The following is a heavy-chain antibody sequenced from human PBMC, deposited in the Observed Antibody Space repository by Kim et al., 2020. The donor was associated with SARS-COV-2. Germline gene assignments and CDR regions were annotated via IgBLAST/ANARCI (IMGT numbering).Heavy chain of an antibody. CDR3: ATRWAYSSGWYSGWIVGATGVFDY. Sequence: SETLSLTCTVSGGSISSSSYYWGWIRQPPGKGLEWIGSIYYSGSTYYNPSLKSRVTISVDTSKNQFSLKLSSVTAADTAVYYCATRWAYSSGWYSGWIVGATGVFDYWGQGTLVTVSS. CDR1: GGSISSSSYY. D-gene: IGHD6-19*01. V-gene: IGHV4-39*01. J-gene: IGHJ4*02. CDR2: IYYSGST.